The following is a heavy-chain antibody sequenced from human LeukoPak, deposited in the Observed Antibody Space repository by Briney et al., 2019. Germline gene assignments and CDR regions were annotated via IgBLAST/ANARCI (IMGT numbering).Heavy chain of an antibody. V-gene: IGHV3-48*02. J-gene: IGHJ4*02. CDR1: GFTFNTYS. CDR3: ARMYTSGWYLDY. CDR2: ITKSSSTI. D-gene: IGHD6-19*01. Sequence: GGSLRLSCAASGFTFNTYSMNGVRQAPGKGLEWLSYITKSSSTIHYADSVKGRFTISRDNVKNSVYLEMNSLRDEDTAVYYCARMYTSGWYLDYLGQGTLVTVSS.